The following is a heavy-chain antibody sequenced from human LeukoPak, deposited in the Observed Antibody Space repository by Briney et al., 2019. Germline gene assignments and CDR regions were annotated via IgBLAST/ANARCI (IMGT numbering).Heavy chain of an antibody. J-gene: IGHJ4*02. Sequence: SETLSLTCTVSGGSISSGDYYWSWIRQPPGKGPEWIGYIYYSGSTYYNPSLKSRVTISVDTSKNQFSLKLSSVTAADTAVYYCASTYDFWSGYYSGPLDYWGQGTLVTVSS. D-gene: IGHD3-3*01. CDR1: GGSISSGDYY. CDR3: ASTYDFWSGYYSGPLDY. CDR2: IYYSGST. V-gene: IGHV4-30-4*08.